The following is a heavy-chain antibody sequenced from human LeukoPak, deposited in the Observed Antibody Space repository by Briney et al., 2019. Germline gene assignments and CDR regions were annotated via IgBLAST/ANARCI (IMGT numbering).Heavy chain of an antibody. CDR2: IKQDGSEK. CDR1: GFTFSTYW. V-gene: IGHV3-7*01. Sequence: GGSLRLSCAASGFTFSTYWMTWVRRAPGMGLEWVANIKQDGSEKYYVDSVKGRFAISRDNAKNSLFLQMNSLRAEDTAVYYCARDCGTTISSYGMDVWGQGPTVTVSS. CDR3: ARDCGTTISSYGMDV. J-gene: IGHJ6*02. D-gene: IGHD1-1*01.